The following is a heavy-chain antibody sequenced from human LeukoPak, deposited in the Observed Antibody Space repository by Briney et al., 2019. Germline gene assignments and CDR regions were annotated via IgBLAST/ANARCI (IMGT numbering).Heavy chain of an antibody. D-gene: IGHD6-13*01. CDR2: IYPGDSDT. CDR1: GYSFTSYW. V-gene: IGHV5-51*01. CDR3: ARLDSWYYFDY. Sequence: SGRSLKISCKGSGYSFTSYWIGWVRPLPGKGLEWMGIIYPGDSDTRYSPSFQGQVTISADKSISTAYLQWSNLKASDTAMYYCARLDSWYYFDYWGQGTLVTVSS. J-gene: IGHJ4*02.